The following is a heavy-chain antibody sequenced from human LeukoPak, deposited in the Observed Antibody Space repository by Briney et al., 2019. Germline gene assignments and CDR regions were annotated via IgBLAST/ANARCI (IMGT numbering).Heavy chain of an antibody. D-gene: IGHD2-2*01. CDR2: ISYDGSNK. Sequence: GGSLRLSCAASGFTFSSYAMHWVRQAPGKGLEWVAVISYDGSNKYYADSVKGRFTISRDNSKNTLYLQMNSLRAEDTAVYYCAKDGGVGYCSSTSCYPIDYWGQGTLVTVSS. J-gene: IGHJ4*02. CDR3: AKDGGVGYCSSTSCYPIDY. CDR1: GFTFSSYA. V-gene: IGHV3-30*04.